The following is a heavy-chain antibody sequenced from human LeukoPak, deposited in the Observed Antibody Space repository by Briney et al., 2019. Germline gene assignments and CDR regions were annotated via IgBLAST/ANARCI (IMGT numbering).Heavy chain of an antibody. D-gene: IGHD6-13*01. CDR2: ISSSSSYI. Sequence: GGSLRLSCAASGFTFSSYSMNWVRQAPGKGLEWVSSISSSSSYIYYADSVKGRFTISRDNAKNSLYLQMNRLRADDTAVYYCARDRPGYTSSWYSPFDYWGQGTLVTVSS. CDR1: GFTFSSYS. V-gene: IGHV3-21*01. J-gene: IGHJ4*02. CDR3: ARDRPGYTSSWYSPFDY.